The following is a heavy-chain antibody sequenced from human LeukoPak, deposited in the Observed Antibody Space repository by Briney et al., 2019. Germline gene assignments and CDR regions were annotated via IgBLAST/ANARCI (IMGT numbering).Heavy chain of an antibody. CDR1: GDSMYYYF. D-gene: IGHD3-16*02. J-gene: IGHJ4*02. CDR2: IYYSGNT. V-gene: IGHV4-59*12. CDR3: ARQVIGNFDY. Sequence: SETLSLTCTVSGDSMYYYFWSWIRQPPGKGLEWIGYIYYSGNTYYNPSLKSRVTMSVDTSKNHFSLKLNSMTAADTAVYYCARQVIGNFDYWGQGTLVTVSS.